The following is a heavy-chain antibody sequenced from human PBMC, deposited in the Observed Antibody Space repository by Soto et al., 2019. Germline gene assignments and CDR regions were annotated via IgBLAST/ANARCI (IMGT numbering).Heavy chain of an antibody. Sequence: GSLSLSSAGPGLSFSSYWMSWVRQAPGKGLEWVANIKQDGSEKYYVDSVKGRFTISRDNAKNSLYLQMNSLRAEDTAVYYCARDQWGGSYYVGEGNEYWGQGTLVTVSS. J-gene: IGHJ4*02. V-gene: IGHV3-7*01. CDR1: GLSFSSYW. CDR2: IKQDGSEK. CDR3: ARDQWGGSYYVGEGNEY. D-gene: IGHD1-26*01.